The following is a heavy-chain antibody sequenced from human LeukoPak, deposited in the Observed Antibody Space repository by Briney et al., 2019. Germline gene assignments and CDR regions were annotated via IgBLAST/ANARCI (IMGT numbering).Heavy chain of an antibody. D-gene: IGHD3-16*01. Sequence: GGSLRLSCGASGFTFRTYAMSWVRQAPGKGLEWVSSVSGNGGSTYYADSVKGRFTISRDNSKNTPYLQMNSLRAEDTAVYYCAKEIGDYVWGSYSYYFDCWGQGTLVTVSS. CDR3: AKEIGDYVWGSYSYYFDC. CDR1: GFTFRTYA. V-gene: IGHV3-23*01. J-gene: IGHJ4*02. CDR2: VSGNGGST.